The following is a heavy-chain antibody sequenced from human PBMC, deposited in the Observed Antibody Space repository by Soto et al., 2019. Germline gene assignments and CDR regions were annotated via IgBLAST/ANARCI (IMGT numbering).Heavy chain of an antibody. CDR3: ARAWGYCSGGSCHLWPPYNWFDP. CDR1: GYTFTSYY. J-gene: IGHJ5*02. V-gene: IGHV1-46*01. CDR2: INPSGGST. Sequence: ASVKVSCKASGYTFTSYYMHWVRQAPGQGLEWMGIINPSGGSTSYAQKFQGRVTMTRDTSTSTVYMELSSLRSEDTAVYYCARAWGYCSGGSCHLWPPYNWFDPWGQGTLVTVSS. D-gene: IGHD2-15*01.